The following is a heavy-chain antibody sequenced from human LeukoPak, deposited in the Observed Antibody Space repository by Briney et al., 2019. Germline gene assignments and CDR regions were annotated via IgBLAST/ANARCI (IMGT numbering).Heavy chain of an antibody. CDR1: KFTSGHSFTNYW. J-gene: IGHJ4*02. CDR2: INQDGSET. D-gene: IGHD2-2*01. CDR3: SAILYH. Sequence: GGSLRLSCVASKFTSGHSFTNYWMSWVRQAPGKGLEWVANINQDGSETYYVDSVKGRFTMSRDNAKKSVSLRMNSLRADDTAIYYCSAILYHWGQGTLVTVSS. V-gene: IGHV3-7*01.